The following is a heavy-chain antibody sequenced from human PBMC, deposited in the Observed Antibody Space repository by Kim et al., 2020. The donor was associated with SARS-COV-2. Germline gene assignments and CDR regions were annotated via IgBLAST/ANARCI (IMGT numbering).Heavy chain of an antibody. Sequence: KYSQNFQGRVTFTRDTSATTAYMGLTSLTFKDTAVYYCAREGSGSYNWLDPWGQGTLVTVSS. J-gene: IGHJ5*02. V-gene: IGHV1-3*01. D-gene: IGHD3-10*01. CDR3: AREGSGSYNWLDP.